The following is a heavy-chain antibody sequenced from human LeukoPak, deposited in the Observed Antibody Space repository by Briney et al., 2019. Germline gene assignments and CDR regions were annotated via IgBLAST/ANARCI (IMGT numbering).Heavy chain of an antibody. CDR2: FYYRGRN. V-gene: IGHV4-39*01. D-gene: IGHD2-2*01. J-gene: IGHJ6*03. Sequence: SHTLSLTCTVSGRPISSSNYFWGWIPQPPGKGLEWIGSFYYRGRNYYTLSLERRVTISVDTSKNQFFLKLSSVTAADTAVYYCAKLPNRSTTCPGGDCYYMDVWGKGNTVTVSS. CDR3: AKLPNRSTTCPGGDCYYMDV. CDR1: GRPISSSNYF.